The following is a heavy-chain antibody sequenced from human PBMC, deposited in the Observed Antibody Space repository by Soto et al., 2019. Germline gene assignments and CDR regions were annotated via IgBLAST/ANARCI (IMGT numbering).Heavy chain of an antibody. CDR3: ARGYDILSHFDY. V-gene: IGHV3-23*01. Sequence: EVQLLESGGGLVQPGGSLRLSCATSGFTFSSYAMSWVRQTQGKGLEWVSPISGSGGSTYYADSVKGRFTISSDNSKNTLYLQMNSLRAEDAAVYYCARGYDILSHFDYWGQGTLVTVSS. CDR2: ISGSGGST. J-gene: IGHJ4*02. D-gene: IGHD3-9*01. CDR1: GFTFSSYA.